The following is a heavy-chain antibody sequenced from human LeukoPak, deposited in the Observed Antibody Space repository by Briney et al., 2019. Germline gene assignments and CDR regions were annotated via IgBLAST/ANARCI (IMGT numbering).Heavy chain of an antibody. V-gene: IGHV4-59*08. D-gene: IGHD6-13*01. CDR3: AAAGIGSWYYLDY. CDR1: GGSISSYY. CDR2: IYYSGST. Sequence: SETLSLTCTVSGGSISSYYWSWIRQPPGKGLEWIGYIYYSGSTNYNPSLKSRVTISVDTSKNQFSLKLSSVTAADTAVYYCAAAGIGSWYYLDYWGQGTLVTVSS. J-gene: IGHJ4*02.